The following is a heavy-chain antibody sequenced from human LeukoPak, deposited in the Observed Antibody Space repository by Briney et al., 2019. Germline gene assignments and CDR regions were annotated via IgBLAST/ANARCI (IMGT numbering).Heavy chain of an antibody. CDR1: GFTFSSYA. D-gene: IGHD3-16*01. CDR3: ARDAEGLGPMDV. CDR2: ISYDGSNK. Sequence: GGSLRLSCAASGFTFSSYAMHWVRQAPGQGLEWVAVISYDGSNKYYADSVKGRFTISRDNSKNTLYLQMNSLRAEDTAVYYCARDAEGLGPMDVWGQGTTVTVSS. J-gene: IGHJ6*02. V-gene: IGHV3-30*04.